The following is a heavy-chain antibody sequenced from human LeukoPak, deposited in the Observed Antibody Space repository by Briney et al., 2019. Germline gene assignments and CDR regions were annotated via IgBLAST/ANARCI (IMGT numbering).Heavy chain of an antibody. CDR2: IYTSGST. CDR1: GGSISSGSYY. Sequence: SQTLSLTCTVSGGSISSGSYYWIWIRQPAGKGLEWIGRIYTSGSTNYDPSLKSRVTISVDTSKNQFSLKLTSVTAADTAVYYCAREDLYSNNLDYWGQGTLVTVSP. CDR3: AREDLYSNNLDY. J-gene: IGHJ4*02. D-gene: IGHD4-11*01. V-gene: IGHV4-61*02.